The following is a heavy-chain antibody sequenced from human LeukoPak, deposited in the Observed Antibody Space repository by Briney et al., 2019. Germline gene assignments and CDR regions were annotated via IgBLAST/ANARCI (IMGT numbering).Heavy chain of an antibody. J-gene: IGHJ4*02. CDR2: IYSSGST. D-gene: IGHD2-2*01. CDR1: GGSISSGSNY. Sequence: SETLSLTCAVSGGSISSGSNYWAWIRQPAGKGLEWIGRIYSSGSTKYNPSLKSRVTMSVDTSKNQFSLKLSSVTAAGTAVYYCARYAVLRLSDRGPYFDYWGQGTLVPVFS. V-gene: IGHV4-61*02. CDR3: ARYAVLRLSDRGPYFDY.